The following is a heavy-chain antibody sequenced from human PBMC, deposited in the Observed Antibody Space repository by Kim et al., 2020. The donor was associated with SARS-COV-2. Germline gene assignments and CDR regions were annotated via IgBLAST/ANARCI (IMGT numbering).Heavy chain of an antibody. D-gene: IGHD6-13*01. V-gene: IGHV1-18*04. CDR1: GYTFTSYG. CDR2: ISAYNGNT. CDR3: ARAEYSSSWYPSAVPSGLDY. J-gene: IGHJ4*02. Sequence: ASVKVSCKASGYTFTSYGISWVRQAPGQGLEWMGWISAYNGNTNYAQKLQGRVTMTTDTSTSTAYMELRSLRSDDTAVYYCARAEYSSSWYPSAVPSGLDYWGQGTLVTVSS.